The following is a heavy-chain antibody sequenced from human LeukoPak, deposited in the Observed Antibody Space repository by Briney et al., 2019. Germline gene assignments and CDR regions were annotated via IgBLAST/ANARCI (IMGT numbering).Heavy chain of an antibody. D-gene: IGHD5-12*01. V-gene: IGHV1-2*02. J-gene: IGHJ4*02. CDR1: GYTFTDYY. CDR2: ISPNTGGT. Sequence: PGASVKVSCKASGYTFTDYYMHWERQAPGQGLEWLGWISPNTGGTHYAQNFQDRVTMTRDTSISTAYMDLSRLRSDDTAVYYCARDRGYSGYDVRGQGTLVTVSS. CDR3: ARDRGYSGYDV.